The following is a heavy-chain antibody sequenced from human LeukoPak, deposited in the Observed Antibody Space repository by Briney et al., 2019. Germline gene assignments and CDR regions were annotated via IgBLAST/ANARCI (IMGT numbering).Heavy chain of an antibody. V-gene: IGHV1-2*02. CDR3: ARDLRDAPTHLDY. CDR1: GYTFTDNY. Sequence: GASVKVSCKASGYTFTDNYLHWVRQAPGQGLEWMGWINPYTGDANYAQKFQGRVTMTRDTSISTAYMELSRLRSGDTAVYYCARDLRDAPTHLDYWGQGTLVTVSS. D-gene: IGHD2-8*01. J-gene: IGHJ4*02. CDR2: INPYTGDA.